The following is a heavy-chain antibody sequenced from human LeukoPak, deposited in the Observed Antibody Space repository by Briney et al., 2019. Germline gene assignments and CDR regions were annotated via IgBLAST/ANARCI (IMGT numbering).Heavy chain of an antibody. CDR3: VRGPYGASISKWFDP. J-gene: IGHJ5*02. Sequence: SETLSLTCTASGVSISSSNSYWGWIRQPPGKGLEWIGEINHSGSTNYNPSLKSRVTLSLDTSRNQLSLQLTSVTTADTAVYYCVRGPYGASISKWFDPWGQGTLVIVSS. D-gene: IGHD4/OR15-4a*01. CDR1: GVSISSSNSY. CDR2: INHSGST. V-gene: IGHV4-39*07.